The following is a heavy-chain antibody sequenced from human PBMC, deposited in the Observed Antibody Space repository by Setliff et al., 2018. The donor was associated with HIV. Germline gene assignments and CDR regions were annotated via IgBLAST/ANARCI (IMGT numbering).Heavy chain of an antibody. D-gene: IGHD3-22*01. V-gene: IGHV4-31*02. CDR1: GGSITSGGDS. Sequence: TLSLTCTVSGGSITSGGDSWSWIRQHPGKGLKWLGYISYSGITYYDPSLKSRLTMSVETSNNQFSLKLSSATAADTAVYYCARVLGVRRDYYDSSAPLRAAFDIWGQGTMVTVSS. CDR2: ISYSGIT. CDR3: ARVLGVRRDYYDSSAPLRAAFDI. J-gene: IGHJ3*02.